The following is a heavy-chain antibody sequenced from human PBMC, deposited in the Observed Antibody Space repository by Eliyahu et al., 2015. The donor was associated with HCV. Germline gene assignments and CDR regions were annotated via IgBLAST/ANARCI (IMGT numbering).Heavy chain of an antibody. D-gene: IGHD1-1*01. J-gene: IGHJ4*02. CDR1: GFDLGNHA. V-gene: IGHV3-9*01. CDR3: AKDLPRARDTQNADFDV. CDR2: ITWQSLNM. Sequence: EMQLVESGGGLVQAGRSLRLTCVASGFDLGNHAMHWVRXSPDRGLEWVAGITWQSLNMAYADAVRGRFVISRDDARNSLFLQMTSLVPGDTAVYHCAKDLPRARDTQNADFDVWGPGTLVTVSS.